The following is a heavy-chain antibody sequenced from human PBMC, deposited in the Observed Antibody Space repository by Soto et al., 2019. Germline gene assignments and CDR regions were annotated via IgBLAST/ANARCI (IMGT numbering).Heavy chain of an antibody. CDR3: ARETWSTGYYMDV. Sequence: QVQLVESGGGVVQPGRSLRLSCAASGFTFSSYGMHWVRQAPGKGLEWVAVIWYDGSKEDYADSVKGRFTISRDNSKNTMFLQMNSPRVEDTAVYFCARETWSTGYYMDVCGKGTTVTVSS. CDR2: IWYDGSKE. J-gene: IGHJ6*03. CDR1: GFTFSSYG. D-gene: IGHD3-3*01. V-gene: IGHV3-33*01.